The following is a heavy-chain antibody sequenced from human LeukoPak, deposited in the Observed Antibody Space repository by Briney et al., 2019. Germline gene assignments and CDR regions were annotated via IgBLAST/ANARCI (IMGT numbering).Heavy chain of an antibody. V-gene: IGHV3-23*01. CDR3: AKFWDTYSYDSSGSFVH. J-gene: IGHJ4*02. Sequence: GGSLRLSCAASGFTLCSYAMSWVRQAPGKGLEWVSAISSSGVSTYYADSVKGRFTISRDNSKNTLYLQMNSLRAEDTAVYYFAKFWDTYSYDSSGSFVHWGQGTLVTVSS. CDR2: ISSSGVST. D-gene: IGHD3-22*01. CDR1: GFTLCSYA.